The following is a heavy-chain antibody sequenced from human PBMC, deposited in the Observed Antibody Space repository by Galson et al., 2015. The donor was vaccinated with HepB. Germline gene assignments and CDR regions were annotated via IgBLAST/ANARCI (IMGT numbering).Heavy chain of an antibody. CDR1: GYGFTSYW. Sequence: QSGAEVKKPGESLRISCKGSGYGFTSYWISWVRQMPGKGLEWMGRIDPSDSYTNYSPSFQGHVTISADKSISTAYLQWSSLKASDTAMYYCARRHYDFWSGYFNWFDPWGQGTLVTVSS. J-gene: IGHJ5*02. D-gene: IGHD3-3*01. CDR2: IDPSDSYT. V-gene: IGHV5-10-1*01. CDR3: ARRHYDFWSGYFNWFDP.